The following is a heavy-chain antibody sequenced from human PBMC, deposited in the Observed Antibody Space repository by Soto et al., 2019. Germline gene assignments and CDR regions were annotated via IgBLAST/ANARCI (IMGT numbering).Heavy chain of an antibody. D-gene: IGHD3-3*01. CDR1: GFTFSSYA. CDR2: ISGSGGST. J-gene: IGHJ2*01. CDR3: AKPGGVYWYFDL. Sequence: GSLRLSCAASGFTFSSYAMSWVRQAPGKGLEWVSAISGSGGSTYYADSVKGRFTISRDNSKNTLYLQMSSLRAEDTATYYCAKPGGVYWYFDLWGRGTLVTVSS. V-gene: IGHV3-23*01.